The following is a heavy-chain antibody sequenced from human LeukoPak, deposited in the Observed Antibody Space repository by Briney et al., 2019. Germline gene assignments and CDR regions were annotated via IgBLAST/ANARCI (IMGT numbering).Heavy chain of an antibody. CDR3: ARGRWCNY. V-gene: IGHV3-30*04. CDR2: ISYDGSKK. J-gene: IGHJ4*02. D-gene: IGHD2-8*02. CDR1: GFTFSSYS. Sequence: GGSLRLSCAASGFTFSSYSMHWVRQAPGKGLEWVAVISYDGSKKYYADSVKGRFTISRDNSKNTLYLQMNSLRAEDTAVYYCARGRWCNYWGQGTLVTVSS.